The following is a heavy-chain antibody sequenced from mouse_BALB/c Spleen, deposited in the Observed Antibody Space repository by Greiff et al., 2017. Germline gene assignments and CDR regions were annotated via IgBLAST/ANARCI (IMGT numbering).Heavy chain of an antibody. D-gene: IGHD2-10*02. Sequence: EVKVVESGGGLVQPGGSRKLSCAASGFTFSSFGMHWVRQAPEKGLEWVAYISSGSSTIYYADTVKGRFTISRDNPKNTLFLQMTSLRSEDTAMYYCARSGYGNYDYWGQGTTRTVSS. CDR2: ISSGSSTI. V-gene: IGHV5-17*02. CDR3: ARSGYGNYDY. J-gene: IGHJ2*01. CDR1: GFTFSSFG.